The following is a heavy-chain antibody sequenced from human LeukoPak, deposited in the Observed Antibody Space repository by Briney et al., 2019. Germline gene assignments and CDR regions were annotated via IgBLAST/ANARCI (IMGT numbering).Heavy chain of an antibody. V-gene: IGHV3-33*08. CDR2: IRYDGSNK. D-gene: IGHD6-13*01. J-gene: IGHJ4*02. CDR3: ANAPSIAADPNY. Sequence: PGRSLRLSCAASGFTFSTYGMHWVRQAPGKGLEWVAFIRYDGSNKYYADSVKGRFTISRDNSKNTLYLQMNSLRAEDTAVYYCANAPSIAADPNYWGQGTLVTVSS. CDR1: GFTFSTYG.